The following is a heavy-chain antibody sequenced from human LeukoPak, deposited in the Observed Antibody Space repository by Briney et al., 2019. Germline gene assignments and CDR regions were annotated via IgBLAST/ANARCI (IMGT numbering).Heavy chain of an antibody. CDR1: GGSFSGYY. CDR2: INQSGST. CDR3: ASGSGSWFS. Sequence: SETLSLTCAVYGGSFSGYYWSWIRQPPGKRLEWIGEINQSGSTNYNPSLKSRVTISVDTSKNQFSLKLSSVTAADTAVYYCASGSGSWFSWGQGTLVTVSS. J-gene: IGHJ5*02. D-gene: IGHD6-13*01. V-gene: IGHV4-34*01.